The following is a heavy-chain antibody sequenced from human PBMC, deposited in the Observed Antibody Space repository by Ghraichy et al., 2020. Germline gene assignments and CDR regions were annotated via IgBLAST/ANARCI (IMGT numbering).Heavy chain of an antibody. CDR2: IYYSGST. D-gene: IGHD3-10*01. CDR3: ARRLWFGELSRDAFDI. V-gene: IGHV4-59*08. CDR1: GGSISSYY. Sequence: SETLSLTCTVSGGSISSYYWSWIRQPPGKGLEWIGYIYYSGSTNYNPSLKSRVTISVDTSKNQFSLKLSSVTAADTAVYYCARRLWFGELSRDAFDIWGQGTIFTVSS. J-gene: IGHJ3*02.